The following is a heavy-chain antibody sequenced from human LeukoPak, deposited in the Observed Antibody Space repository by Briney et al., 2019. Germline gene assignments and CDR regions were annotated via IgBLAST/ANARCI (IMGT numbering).Heavy chain of an antibody. Sequence: GGSLRLSCSASGFSFSSYEMNWVRQAPGKGLEWVSHISSSATSTYYADSVKGRFTISRDNAKNSLYLQMNSLRAEDTAVYYCARDPYSGSYGNYYYYFMDVWGKGTTVTISS. CDR3: ARDPYSGSYGNYYYYFMDV. CDR2: ISSSATST. V-gene: IGHV3-48*03. CDR1: GFSFSSYE. J-gene: IGHJ6*03. D-gene: IGHD1-26*01.